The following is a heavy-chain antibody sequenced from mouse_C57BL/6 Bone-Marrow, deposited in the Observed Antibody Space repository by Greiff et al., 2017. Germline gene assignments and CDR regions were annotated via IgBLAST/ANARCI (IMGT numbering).Heavy chain of an antibody. D-gene: IGHD1-1*01. CDR1: GYTFTGYW. CDR2: ILPGSGST. CDR3: ARGPFYYYGSSHWYFDV. J-gene: IGHJ1*03. Sequence: QVQLQQSGAELMKPGASVKLSCTATGYTFTGYWIAWVKQRPGHGLEWIGEILPGSGSTNYNEKFKGKATFTADTSSNTAYMQLSSLTTEDSAIYYCARGPFYYYGSSHWYFDVWGTGTTVTVSS. V-gene: IGHV1-9*01.